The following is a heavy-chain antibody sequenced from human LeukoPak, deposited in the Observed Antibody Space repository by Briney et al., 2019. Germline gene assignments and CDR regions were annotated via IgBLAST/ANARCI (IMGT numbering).Heavy chain of an antibody. V-gene: IGHV3-9*01. D-gene: IGHD1-26*01. CDR3: AKGIGAPGYYYYGMDV. CDR1: GFTFDDYA. Sequence: GGSLRLSCAASGFTFDDYAMHWVRQAPGKGLEWVSGISWNSGSIGYADSVKGRFTISRDNAKNSLYLQMNSLRAEDTALYYCAKGIGAPGYYYYGMDVWGQGTTVTVSS. CDR2: ISWNSGSI. J-gene: IGHJ6*02.